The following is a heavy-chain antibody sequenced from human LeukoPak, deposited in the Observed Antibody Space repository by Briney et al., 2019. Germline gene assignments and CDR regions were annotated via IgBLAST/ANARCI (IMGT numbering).Heavy chain of an antibody. D-gene: IGHD2-15*01. CDR2: INPNSGGT. CDR1: GYTFTGYY. J-gene: IGHJ6*03. CDR3: ARGVVAATFYYYMDV. V-gene: IGHV1-2*02. Sequence: GASVKVSCKASGYTFTGYYMHWVRQAPGQGLEWMGWINPNSGGTNYAQKFQGRVTLTRDTSISTAYMELSGLRSDDTAVYYCARGVVAATFYYYMDVWGKGTMVTVSS.